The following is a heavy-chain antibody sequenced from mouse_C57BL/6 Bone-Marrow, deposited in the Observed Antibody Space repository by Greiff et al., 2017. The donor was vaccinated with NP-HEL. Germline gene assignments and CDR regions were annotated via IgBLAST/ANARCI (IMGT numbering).Heavy chain of an antibody. CDR1: GYTFTSYW. J-gene: IGHJ2*01. Sequence: QVQLQQPGAELVKPGASVKLSCKASGYTFTSYWMQWVKQRPGQGLEWIGEIDPSDSYTNYNQKFKGKATLTVDTSSSTAYMQLSSLTSEDSAVYYCAREGLLRVSFDYWGQGTTLTVSS. D-gene: IGHD1-1*01. CDR2: IDPSDSYT. CDR3: AREGLLRVSFDY. V-gene: IGHV1-50*01.